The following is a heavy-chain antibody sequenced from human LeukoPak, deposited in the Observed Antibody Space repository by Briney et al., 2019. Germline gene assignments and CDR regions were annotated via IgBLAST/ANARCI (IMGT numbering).Heavy chain of an antibody. CDR3: ARGGVVAAWDY. Sequence: GGSLRLSCAASGFTFSDYYMSWIRQAPGKGLEWVSYISSSGSTIYYADSVKGRFTISRDNAKNTLYLQMSSLRAEDSAVYYCARGGVVAAWDYWGQGTLVTVSS. V-gene: IGHV3-11*04. D-gene: IGHD6-13*01. CDR1: GFTFSDYY. CDR2: ISSSGSTI. J-gene: IGHJ4*02.